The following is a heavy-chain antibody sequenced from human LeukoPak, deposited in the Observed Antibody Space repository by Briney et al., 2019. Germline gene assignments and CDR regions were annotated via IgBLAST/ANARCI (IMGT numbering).Heavy chain of an antibody. V-gene: IGHV4-59*01. J-gene: IGHJ6*03. CDR1: GGSISSYY. D-gene: IGHD5-24*01. Sequence: SETLSLTCTVSGGSISSYYWSWIRQPPGKGLEWIGYIYYSGSTNYNPSLKSRVTISVDTSKNQFSLKLSSVTAADTAVYYCARGARDGYRILYYYYMDVWGKGTTVTVSS. CDR3: ARGARDGYRILYYYYMDV. CDR2: IYYSGST.